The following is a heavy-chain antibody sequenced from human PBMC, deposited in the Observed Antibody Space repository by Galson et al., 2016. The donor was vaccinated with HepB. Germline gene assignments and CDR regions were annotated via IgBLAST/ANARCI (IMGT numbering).Heavy chain of an antibody. J-gene: IGHJ5*02. CDR3: ATTYGSGVTNWFDP. D-gene: IGHD3-10*01. CDR1: GYTFNNYG. V-gene: IGHV1-3*04. Sequence: SVKVSCKASGYTFNNYGVNWVRQAPGQGLEWMGWINTAKGNTHYSQKFQGRVIITRDTFASTAYMELSSLRSEDTAVYYCATTYGSGVTNWFDPWGQGTLVTVSS. CDR2: INTAKGNT.